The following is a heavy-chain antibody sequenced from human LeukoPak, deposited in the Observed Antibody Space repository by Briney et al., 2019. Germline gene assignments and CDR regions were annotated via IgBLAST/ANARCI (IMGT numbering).Heavy chain of an antibody. CDR3: ARLFVGDGYTLDY. CDR2: IYYSGST. D-gene: IGHD5-24*01. CDR1: GGSISSSNW. J-gene: IGHJ4*02. Sequence: PSETLSLTCAVSGGSISSSNWWIWVRQPPGKGLEWIGSIYYSGSTYYNPSLKSRVTISVDTSKNQFSLKLSSVTAADTAVYYCARLFVGDGYTLDYWGQGTLVTVSS. V-gene: IGHV4-4*02.